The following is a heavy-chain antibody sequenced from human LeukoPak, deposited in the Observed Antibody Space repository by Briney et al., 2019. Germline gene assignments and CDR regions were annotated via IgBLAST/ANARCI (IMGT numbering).Heavy chain of an antibody. D-gene: IGHD2-2*01. CDR2: INPNSGGT. V-gene: IGHV1-2*02. CDR3: APRYCSSRSCFDVFDI. J-gene: IGHJ3*02. Sequence: ASVKVSCKASGYTFTGYYIHWVRQAPGQGLDWMGWINPNSGGTNYAQKFQGRFTLTRDTSITTAYMELSRLRLDDTAVYYCAPRYCSSRSCFDVFDIWGQGTMVTVSS. CDR1: GYTFTGYY.